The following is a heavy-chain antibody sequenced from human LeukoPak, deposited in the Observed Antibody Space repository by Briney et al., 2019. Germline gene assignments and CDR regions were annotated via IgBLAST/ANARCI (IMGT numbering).Heavy chain of an antibody. Sequence: SETLSLTCAVYGGSFSGYYWSWIRRPLGKGLEWIGEINHSGSTNYNPSLKSRVTISVGTSKNQFSLKLSSVTAADTAVYYCARGGSRKDIVVVPAAIPHWFDPWGQGTLVTVSS. V-gene: IGHV4-34*01. CDR2: INHSGST. J-gene: IGHJ5*02. CDR3: ARGGSRKDIVVVPAAIPHWFDP. CDR1: GGSFSGYY. D-gene: IGHD2-2*02.